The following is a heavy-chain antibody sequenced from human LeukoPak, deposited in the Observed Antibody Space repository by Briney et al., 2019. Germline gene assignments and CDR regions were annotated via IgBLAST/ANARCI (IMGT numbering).Heavy chain of an antibody. CDR3: ARKGDRGSTGFFDY. Sequence: PSETLSLTCSVSGLSISSYYWSWIRQPPGKGLEWIGHIYHSGSTNYSPSLKSRVTMSVDGSKNQFSLKLSSVTAADTALYYCARKGDRGSTGFFDYWGQGTLVTVSS. V-gene: IGHV4-59*01. D-gene: IGHD1-26*01. CDR1: GLSISSYY. J-gene: IGHJ4*02. CDR2: IYHSGST.